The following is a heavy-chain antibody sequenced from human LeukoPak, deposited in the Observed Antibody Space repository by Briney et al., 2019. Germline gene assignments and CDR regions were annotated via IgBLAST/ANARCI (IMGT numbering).Heavy chain of an antibody. D-gene: IGHD6-13*01. V-gene: IGHV3-48*01. CDR1: GFTFSSFS. CDR3: ARKRESSSSWYGGLAY. CDR2: ISSGSGSI. Sequence: GGSLRLSCAASGFTFSSFSMIWVRQAPGKGLEWLSYISSGSGSIYYADSVKGRFTIPRDNAKNSLYLQMNSLRAEDTAVYYCARKRESSSSWYGGLAYWGQGTLVTVSS. J-gene: IGHJ4*02.